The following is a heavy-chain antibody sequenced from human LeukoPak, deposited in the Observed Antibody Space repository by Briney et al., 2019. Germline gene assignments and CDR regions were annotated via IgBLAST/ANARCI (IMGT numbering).Heavy chain of an antibody. Sequence: GGSLRLSCAASGFTFSNYWMIWVRQAPGKGLEWVANIKQDGSEKRYADSVRGRFTVSRDNAHTSLYLQMSGLRAEDTALYYCARASDPWLQLTWGQGTLVTVSS. V-gene: IGHV3-7*05. D-gene: IGHD5-24*01. CDR2: IKQDGSEK. CDR1: GFTFSNYW. CDR3: ARASDPWLQLT. J-gene: IGHJ5*02.